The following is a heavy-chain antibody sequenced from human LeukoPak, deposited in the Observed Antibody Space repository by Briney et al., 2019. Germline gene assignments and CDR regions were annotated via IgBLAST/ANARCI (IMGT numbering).Heavy chain of an antibody. J-gene: IGHJ4*02. D-gene: IGHD2-15*01. CDR3: AVLVVAATRDPFDY. V-gene: IGHV3-66*02. Sequence: GGSLRLSCAASGFTVSSNYMSWVRQAPGKGLEWVSVIYSGGSTYYSDSVKGRFTISRDNSKNTLYLQMNSLRAEDTAVYYCAVLVVAATRDPFDYWGQGTLATVSS. CDR1: GFTVSSNY. CDR2: IYSGGST.